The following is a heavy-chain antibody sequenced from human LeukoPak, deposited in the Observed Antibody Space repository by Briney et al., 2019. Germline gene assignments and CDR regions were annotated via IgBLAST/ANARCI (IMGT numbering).Heavy chain of an antibody. CDR1: GFTFSSYG. D-gene: IGHD2-2*01. J-gene: IGHJ4*02. Sequence: GGSLRLSCAASGFTFSSYGMNWVRQAPGKGLEWVAVISYDGSNKYYADSVKGRFTISRDNSKNTLYLQMNSLRAEDTAVYYCAKDSGWVVVVPAAIDYWGQGTLVTVSS. CDR3: AKDSGWVVVVPAAIDY. CDR2: ISYDGSNK. V-gene: IGHV3-30*18.